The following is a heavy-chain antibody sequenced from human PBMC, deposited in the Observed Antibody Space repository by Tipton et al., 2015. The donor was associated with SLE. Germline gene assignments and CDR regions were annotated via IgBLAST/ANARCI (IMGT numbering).Heavy chain of an antibody. D-gene: IGHD6-13*01. J-gene: IGHJ4*02. CDR2: ISHSGSP. CDR3: ARRSIAAVGTGGFFDY. V-gene: IGHV4-34*01. Sequence: TLSLTCAVSGYSISSGYYWSWIRQPPGKGLEWIGEISHSGSPNYNPSLKSRVTISVATSKNQHSLTLSSVTAADTAVYYCARRSIAAVGTGGFFDYWGQGTLVTVSS. CDR1: GYSISSGYY.